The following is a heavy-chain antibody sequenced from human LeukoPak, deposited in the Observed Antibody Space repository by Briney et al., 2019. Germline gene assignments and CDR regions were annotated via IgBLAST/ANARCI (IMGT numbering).Heavy chain of an antibody. CDR3: ARGPLGSYDPPFDH. V-gene: IGHV3-23*01. CDR1: GFTFSIYA. CDR2: LSAGGGFS. Sequence: GGSLRLSCAASGFTFSIYAMSWVRQAPGKGLEWVSGLSAGGGFSYYAGSVKGRFTISGDQSKSTLYLQMNSLRAEDTAEYYCARGPLGSYDPPFDHWGQGTLVTVSS. D-gene: IGHD2-15*01. J-gene: IGHJ4*02.